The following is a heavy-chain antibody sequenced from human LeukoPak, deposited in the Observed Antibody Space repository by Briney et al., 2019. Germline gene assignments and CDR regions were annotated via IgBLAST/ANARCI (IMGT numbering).Heavy chain of an antibody. J-gene: IGHJ4*02. D-gene: IGHD3-10*01. CDR1: GFTFSIFG. V-gene: IGHV3-30*18. CDR2: ISHDGSIK. CDR3: AKDRWESSGSGSSLDY. Sequence: GGSLRLSCAASGFTFSIFGLPWVRQAPGKGLEWVAFISHDGSIKYYADSVKGRLAISRDTSKNTLYLQMNSLRAEDTAVYYCAKDRWESSGSGSSLDYWGQGTPVTVSS.